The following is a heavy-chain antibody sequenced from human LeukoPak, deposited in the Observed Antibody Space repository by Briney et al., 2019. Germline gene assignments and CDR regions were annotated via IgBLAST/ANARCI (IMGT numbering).Heavy chain of an antibody. Sequence: TXSLTCTVSXGXXXXXYWSXIXQPPXKGXXWXXXXYYSGSTNYNPSLKSRVTISVDTSKNQFSLKLSSVTAADTAVYYCARVHSGSYRIPPGTIDYWGQGTLVTVSS. CDR3: ARVHSGSYRIPPGTIDY. D-gene: IGHD1-26*01. V-gene: IGHV4-59*01. J-gene: IGHJ4*02. CDR2: XYYSGST. CDR1: XGXXXXXY.